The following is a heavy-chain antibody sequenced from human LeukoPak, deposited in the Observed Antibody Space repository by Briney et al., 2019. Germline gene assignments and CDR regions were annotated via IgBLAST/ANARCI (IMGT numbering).Heavy chain of an antibody. Sequence: GRSLRLSCAASGFTFTSYVMHRVRQAPGKGLKWVALISYDVNNKYYADSVKGRFTISRDNSKNTLYLQMNSLRPEDTAVYYCAKALGDAPGSGTSYQYTMDVWGQGTTVTVSS. CDR2: ISYDVNNK. CDR1: GFTFTSYV. D-gene: IGHD3-10*01. J-gene: IGHJ6*02. CDR3: AKALGDAPGSGTSYQYTMDV. V-gene: IGHV3-30*18.